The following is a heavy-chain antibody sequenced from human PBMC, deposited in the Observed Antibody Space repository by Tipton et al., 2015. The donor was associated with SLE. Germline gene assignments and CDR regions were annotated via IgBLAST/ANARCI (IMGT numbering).Heavy chain of an antibody. D-gene: IGHD2-21*01. CDR3: ARLYMVPYGGGDCTAPLDY. J-gene: IGHJ4*02. CDR2: INPSGGST. CDR1: GYTFTSYY. V-gene: IGHV1-46*01. Sequence: QLVQSGAEVKKPGASVKVSCKASGYTFTSYYMHWVRQAPGQGLEWMGIINPSGGSTSYAQKFQGRVTMTRDTSTSTVYMELNSLRSDDTALYYCARLYMVPYGGGDCTAPLDYWGQGTLVTVSS.